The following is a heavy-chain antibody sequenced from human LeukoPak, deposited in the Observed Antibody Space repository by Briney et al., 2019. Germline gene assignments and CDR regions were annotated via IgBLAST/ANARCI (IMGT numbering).Heavy chain of an antibody. CDR2: ITGKADGGTT. Sequence: PGGSLRLSCAGSGFTFSHVWMGWVRQAPGKGLEWVGRITGKADGGTTDYAAPVEGRFTISRDDSEKTLYLQMNSLKIEDTAVYYCTTDLVNIWWEVLPTSATQGNWGQGTLVTVSS. CDR3: TTDLVNIWWEVLPTSATQGN. CDR1: GFTFSHVW. V-gene: IGHV3-15*01. J-gene: IGHJ4*02. D-gene: IGHD2-15*01.